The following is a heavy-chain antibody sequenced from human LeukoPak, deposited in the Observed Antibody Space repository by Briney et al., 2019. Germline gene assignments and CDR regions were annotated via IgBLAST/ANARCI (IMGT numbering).Heavy chain of an antibody. J-gene: IGHJ4*02. Sequence: GGSLRLSCAASGFTFSSYGMHWVRQTPGKGLEWVAFIRYDGSNKYYADSVKGRFTISRDNSKNTLYLQMNSLRAEDTAVYYCAKEFIVVVTATHFDYWGQGTLVTVSS. CDR3: AKEFIVVVTATHFDY. D-gene: IGHD2-21*02. CDR2: IRYDGSNK. V-gene: IGHV3-30*02. CDR1: GFTFSSYG.